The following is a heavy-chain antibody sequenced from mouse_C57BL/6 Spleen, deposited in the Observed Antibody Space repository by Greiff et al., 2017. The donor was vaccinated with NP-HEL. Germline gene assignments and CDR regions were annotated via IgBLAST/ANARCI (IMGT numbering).Heavy chain of an antibody. CDR3: TRLGYYGSSYSYWYFDV. V-gene: IGHV5-17*03. CDR2: ISSGSSTI. D-gene: IGHD1-1*01. CDR1: GFTFSDYG. J-gene: IGHJ1*03. Sequence: EVKLVESGGGLVKPGGSLKLSCAASGFTFSDYGMHWVRQAPEKGLEWVAYISSGSSTIYYADTVKGRATIPRDNAKNTLFLQMNSLRSEDTAMYYCTRLGYYGSSYSYWYFDVWGTGTTVTVSS.